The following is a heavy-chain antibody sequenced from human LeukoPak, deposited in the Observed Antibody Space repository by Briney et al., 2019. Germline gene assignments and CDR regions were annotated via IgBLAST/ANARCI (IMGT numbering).Heavy chain of an antibody. Sequence: PSETLSLTCTVSGGSTSSYYWSWIRQPAGKGLEWIGRIYTSGSTNYNPSLKSRVTISVDKSKNQFSLKLSSVTAADTAVYYCARVVVRGVIDYYYYYMDVWGKGTTVTVSS. CDR1: GGSTSSYY. J-gene: IGHJ6*03. CDR3: ARVVVRGVIDYYYYYMDV. V-gene: IGHV4-4*07. CDR2: IYTSGST. D-gene: IGHD3-10*01.